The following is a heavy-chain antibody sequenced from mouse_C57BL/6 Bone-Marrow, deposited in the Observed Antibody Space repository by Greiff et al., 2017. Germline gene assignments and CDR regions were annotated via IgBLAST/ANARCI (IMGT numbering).Heavy chain of an antibody. D-gene: IGHD1-1*01. Sequence: EVKLVESGPGMVKPSQSLSLTCTVTGYSITSGYDWHWIRHFPGNKLEWMGYISYSGSTNYNPSLKSRISITHDTSKNHFFLKLNSVTTEDTATYYCARYYYGPSTRYFDVWGTGTTVTVSS. CDR3: ARYYYGPSTRYFDV. V-gene: IGHV3-1*01. J-gene: IGHJ1*03. CDR2: ISYSGST. CDR1: GYSITSGYD.